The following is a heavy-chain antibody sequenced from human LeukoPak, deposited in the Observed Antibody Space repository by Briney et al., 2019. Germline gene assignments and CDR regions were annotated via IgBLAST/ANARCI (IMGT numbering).Heavy chain of an antibody. CDR2: ISQDGSNQ. CDR3: ARGRADSSAYYWGPFDH. CDR1: GLSFRNYG. D-gene: IGHD3-22*01. J-gene: IGHJ4*02. Sequence: GGSLRLSCEASGLSFRNYGMHWVRQAPGRGLEWVAVISQDGSNQNYASSVEDRFTISRDNSKNTVSLQMYTLKTDDTAIYFCARGRADSSAYYWGPFDHWGQGALVTVSA. V-gene: IGHV3-30*03.